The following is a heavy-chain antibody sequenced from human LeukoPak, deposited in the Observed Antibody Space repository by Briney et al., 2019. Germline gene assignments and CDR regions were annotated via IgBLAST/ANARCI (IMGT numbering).Heavy chain of an antibody. J-gene: IGHJ6*03. CDR2: VHYCGST. D-gene: IGHD3-10*01. Sequence: TLSLTCTVSGGSISSYYWRWIRQPPGKELEWIGCVHYCGSTNYHPPLQRQFTLSVDTSKYQFTLKLSSVTAADTAVYYCARVEEGYGSGRRGNFYYYYMDVWGKGTTVTIS. CDR1: GGSISSYY. V-gene: IGHV4-59*07. CDR3: ARVEEGYGSGRRGNFYYYYMDV.